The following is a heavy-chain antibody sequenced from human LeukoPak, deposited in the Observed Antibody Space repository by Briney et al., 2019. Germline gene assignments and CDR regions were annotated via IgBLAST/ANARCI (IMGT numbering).Heavy chain of an antibody. V-gene: IGHV4-59*01. CDR3: ARDLGVMVRAFDI. D-gene: IGHD5-18*01. CDR1: GGSISSYY. Sequence: SETLSLTCTVSGGSISSYYWSWIRQPPGKRLEWIGYIYYSGSTNYNPSLTSRVTISVDTSKNQISLKLSSVTAADTAAYYCARDLGVMVRAFDIWGQGTMVTVSS. CDR2: IYYSGST. J-gene: IGHJ3*02.